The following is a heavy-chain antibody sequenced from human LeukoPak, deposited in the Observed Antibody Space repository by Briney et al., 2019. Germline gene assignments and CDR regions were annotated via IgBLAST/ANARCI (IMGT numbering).Heavy chain of an antibody. V-gene: IGHV3-23*01. CDR2: ISGSGGST. J-gene: IGHJ3*02. Sequence: GGSLRLSCAASGFTFSNFALAWVRQAPGKGLEWVSAISGSGGSTYYADSVKGRFTISRDNSKNTLYLQMNSLRAEDTAVYYCAKDLSIVVVVAATAFDIWGQGTMVTVSS. CDR1: GFTFSNFA. CDR3: AKDLSIVVVVAATAFDI. D-gene: IGHD2-15*01.